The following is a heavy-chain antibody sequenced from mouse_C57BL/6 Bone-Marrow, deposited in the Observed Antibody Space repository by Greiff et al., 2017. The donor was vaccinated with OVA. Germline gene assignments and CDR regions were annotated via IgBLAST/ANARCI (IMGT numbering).Heavy chain of an antibody. J-gene: IGHJ2*01. CDR3: ARLGGKVDY. Sequence: VHVKQSGPELVKPGASVKMSCKASGYTFTDYNMHWVKQSHGKSLEWIGYINPNNGGTSYNQKFKGKATLTVNKSSSTAYMELRSLTSEDSAVYYGARLGGKVDYWGQGTTLTVSS. CDR2: INPNNGGT. D-gene: IGHD2-1*01. V-gene: IGHV1-22*01. CDR1: GYTFTDYN.